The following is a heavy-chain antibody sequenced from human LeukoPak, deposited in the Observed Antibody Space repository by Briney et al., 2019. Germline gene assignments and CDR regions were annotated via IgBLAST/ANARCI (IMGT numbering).Heavy chain of an antibody. CDR3: VTGRDAYTYFNY. J-gene: IGHJ4*02. V-gene: IGHV1-2*02. D-gene: IGHD5-24*01. Sequence: ASVKVSCKASGYTFTGYYMHWVRQAPGQGLEWMGWLNPNSGDTSYAQKFQGRVTMTRDTSISTAYMELSRLRSDDTAVYYCVTGRDAYTYFNYWGQGTLVTVSS. CDR1: GYTFTGYY. CDR2: LNPNSGDT.